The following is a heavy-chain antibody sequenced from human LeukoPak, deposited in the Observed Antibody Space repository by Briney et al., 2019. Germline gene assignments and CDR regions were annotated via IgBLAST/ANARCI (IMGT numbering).Heavy chain of an antibody. CDR3: AGDYSSASYRFDY. Sequence: PSETLSLTCTVSGGSISSYPISSYSWGWIRQPPGRGLEWIGYIYYSGSTTYNPSLKSRLTISLDTSKNQFSLKLSSVTAADTAVYYCAGDYSSASYRFDYWGQGTLVSVSS. CDR1: GGSISSYPISSYS. CDR2: IYYSGST. J-gene: IGHJ4*02. V-gene: IGHV4-61*05. D-gene: IGHD3-10*01.